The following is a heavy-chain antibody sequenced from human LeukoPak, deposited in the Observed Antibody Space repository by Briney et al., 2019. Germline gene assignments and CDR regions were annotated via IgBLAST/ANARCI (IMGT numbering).Heavy chain of an antibody. CDR3: ARDSDGVLDY. J-gene: IGHJ4*02. D-gene: IGHD3-10*01. V-gene: IGHV3-7*04. Sequence: GGSLRLSCAASGFTFTTYWMAWVRQAPGKGLEWVANIKQDGSEKYYVDSVKGRFTISRDNAENSLYLQMNSLRAEDTAVYYCARDSDGVLDYWGQGTLVTVSS. CDR2: IKQDGSEK. CDR1: GFTFTTYW.